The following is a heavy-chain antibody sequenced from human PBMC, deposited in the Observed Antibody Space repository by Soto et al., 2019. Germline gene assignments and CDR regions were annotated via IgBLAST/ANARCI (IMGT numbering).Heavy chain of an antibody. Sequence: EVQLLESGGGLVQPGGSLRLSCAASGFTFSSYAMSWVRQAPGKGLEWVSAISGSGGSTYYADSVKGRFTISRDNSKNTLYLQMNSPRAEDTAVYYCAKDGDDFWSGYYTSYYYYMDVWGKGTTVTVSS. CDR3: AKDGDDFWSGYYTSYYYYMDV. CDR1: GFTFSSYA. J-gene: IGHJ6*03. V-gene: IGHV3-23*01. CDR2: ISGSGGST. D-gene: IGHD3-3*01.